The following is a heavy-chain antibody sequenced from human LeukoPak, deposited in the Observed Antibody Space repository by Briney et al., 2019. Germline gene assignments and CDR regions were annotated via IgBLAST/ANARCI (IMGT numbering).Heavy chain of an antibody. J-gene: IGHJ4*02. CDR1: GRSFSGYY. V-gene: IGHV4-34*01. Sequence: SETLSLTCAVYGRSFSGYYWSWIRQPPGKGLEWIGEINHSGSTNYNPSLKSRVTISVDTSKNQFSLKLSSVTAADTAVYYCARLGDYYDSSGYHAPIDYWGQGTLVTVSS. CDR3: ARLGDYYDSSGYHAPIDY. CDR2: INHSGST. D-gene: IGHD3-22*01.